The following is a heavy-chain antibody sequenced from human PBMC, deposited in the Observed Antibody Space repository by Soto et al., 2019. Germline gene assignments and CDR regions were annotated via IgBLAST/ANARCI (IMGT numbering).Heavy chain of an antibody. CDR3: ANDRSGDTRDWFAP. CDR1: GFTFSSYA. CDR2: ISGSGGST. Sequence: LRLSCAASGFTFSSYAMSWVRQAPGKGLEWVSAISGSGGSTYYADSVKGRFTISRDNSKNAPYLQMNSLRAQDTAVYYCANDRSGDTRDWFAPWGQGTLVTVSS. D-gene: IGHD3-10*01. J-gene: IGHJ5*02. V-gene: IGHV3-23*01.